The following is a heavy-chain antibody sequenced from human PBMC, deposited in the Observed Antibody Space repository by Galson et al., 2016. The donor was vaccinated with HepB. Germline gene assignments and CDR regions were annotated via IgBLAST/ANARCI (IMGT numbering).Heavy chain of an antibody. D-gene: IGHD2-15*01. CDR2: IYYSGNT. CDR1: GFTFSSYW. CDR3: ARQYGYCSGGTCYFMYYFDY. V-gene: IGHV4-39*01. Sequence: LRLSCAASGFTFSSYWMHWVRQSPGKGLEWIGTIYYSGNTYYNPSLKSRVTISIDLSKNQFSLKLSSVTAADTGVFYCARQYGYCSGGTCYFMYYFDYWGQGTLVTVSS. J-gene: IGHJ4*02.